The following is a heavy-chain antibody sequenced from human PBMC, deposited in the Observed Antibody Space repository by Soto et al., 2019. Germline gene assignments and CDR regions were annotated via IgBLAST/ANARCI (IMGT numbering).Heavy chain of an antibody. V-gene: IGHV1-46*03. CDR2: INPSGGST. D-gene: IGHD4-17*01. CDR1: GYTFTSYY. J-gene: IGHJ4*02. Sequence: QVQLVQSGAEVKKPGASVKVSCKASGYTFTSYYMHWVRQAPGQGLEWMGIINPSGGSTSYAQKFQGRVTMTRDTSTSTVYMELSSLRSEDTAVYYCARGGPHYGGNFYYFDYWGQGTLVTVSS. CDR3: ARGGPHYGGNFYYFDY.